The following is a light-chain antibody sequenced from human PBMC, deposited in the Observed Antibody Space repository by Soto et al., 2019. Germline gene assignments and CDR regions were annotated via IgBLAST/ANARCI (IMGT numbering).Light chain of an antibody. Sequence: DIQMTQSPSSLSASVGDRITITCQASQDIRNYLNWFQQKPGKAPQLLIFDASNLEPGVPSSFSGSGSGTEFTLTISSLQPEDFATYYCLQYANLPLTFGGGT. CDR2: DAS. J-gene: IGKJ4*01. CDR1: QDIRNY. V-gene: IGKV1-33*01. CDR3: LQYANLPLT.